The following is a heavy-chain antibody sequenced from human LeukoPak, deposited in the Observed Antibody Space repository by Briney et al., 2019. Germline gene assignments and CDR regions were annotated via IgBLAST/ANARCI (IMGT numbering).Heavy chain of an antibody. D-gene: IGHD4-17*01. CDR1: GFTFSGSA. CDR2: IRSKANSYAA. CDR3: TRDYGVLFDY. V-gene: IGHV3-73*01. Sequence: GGSLRLSCAASGFTFSGSAIHWVRQASGKGLEWVGRIRSKANSYAASSAASVKGRFTISRDDSKNTAYLQMSSLKTEDTAVYYCTRDYGVLFDYWGQGTLVTVSS. J-gene: IGHJ4*02.